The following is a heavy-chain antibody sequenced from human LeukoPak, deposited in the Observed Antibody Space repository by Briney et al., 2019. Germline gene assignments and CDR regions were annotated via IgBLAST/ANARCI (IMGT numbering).Heavy chain of an antibody. Sequence: GESLKISCKGSGYSFTSYWIGLVRQMPGKGLEWMGIIYPGDSDTRYSPSFQGQVTISADKSISTAYLQWSSLKASDTAMYYCARRSGKYYDILTGYSREFDYWGQGTLVTVSS. CDR3: ARRSGKYYDILTGYSREFDY. D-gene: IGHD3-9*01. J-gene: IGHJ4*02. CDR1: GYSFTSYW. CDR2: IYPGDSDT. V-gene: IGHV5-51*01.